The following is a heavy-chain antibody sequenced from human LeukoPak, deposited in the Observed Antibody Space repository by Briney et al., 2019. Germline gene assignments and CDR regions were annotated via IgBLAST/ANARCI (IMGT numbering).Heavy chain of an antibody. D-gene: IGHD2-15*01. CDR3: SREAIVAAHWFDP. CDR2: IRSKAYGGTT. Sequence: PGRSLRLSCTASGFTFRDSAMSWVRQAPGKGLEWVGFIRSKAYGGTTEYAASVKGRFIISRDDSKSTAYLQMNSLKTDDTAVYYCSREAIVAAHWFDPWGQGTLVTVSS. J-gene: IGHJ5*02. CDR1: GFTFRDSA. V-gene: IGHV3-49*04.